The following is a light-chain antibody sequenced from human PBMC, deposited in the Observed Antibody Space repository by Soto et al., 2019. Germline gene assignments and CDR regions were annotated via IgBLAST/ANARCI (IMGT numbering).Light chain of an antibody. Sequence: EIVMTQSPAALSVSPGERATRSCRASENIYTNLAWYQQKPGQAPRLLIYGASTRATGIPARFSGSGSGTEFTLTISSLQSEDFAVYYCQQYNNWPRTFGQGTKVDIK. V-gene: IGKV3-15*01. CDR2: GAS. CDR3: QQYNNWPRT. CDR1: ENIYTN. J-gene: IGKJ1*01.